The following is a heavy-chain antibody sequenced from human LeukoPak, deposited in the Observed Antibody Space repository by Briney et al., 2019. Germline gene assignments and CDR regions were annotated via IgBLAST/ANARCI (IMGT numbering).Heavy chain of an antibody. V-gene: IGHV4-39*07. J-gene: IGHJ4*02. CDR1: GGSISNNNHY. D-gene: IGHD6-6*01. CDR2: INHSGST. Sequence: SETLSLTCTVSGGSISNNNHYWSWIRQPPGKGLEWIGEINHSGSTNYNPSLKSRVTISVDTSKNQFSLKLSSVTAADTAVYYCARGRIVGIAARLNDYWGQGTLVTVSS. CDR3: ARGRIVGIAARLNDY.